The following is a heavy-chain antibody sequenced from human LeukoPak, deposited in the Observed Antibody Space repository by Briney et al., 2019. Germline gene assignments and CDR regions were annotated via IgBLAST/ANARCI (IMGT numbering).Heavy chain of an antibody. CDR3: AKDQYSGSFNWFDP. V-gene: IGHV3-23*01. D-gene: IGHD1-26*01. Sequence: GGSLRLSCAASGFTFSSYAMSWVRQAPGKGLEWVSAISGSGGSTYYTDSVKGRFTISRDNSKNTLYLQMNSLRAEDTAVYYCAKDQYSGSFNWFDPWGQGTLVTVSS. CDR1: GFTFSSYA. J-gene: IGHJ5*02. CDR2: ISGSGGST.